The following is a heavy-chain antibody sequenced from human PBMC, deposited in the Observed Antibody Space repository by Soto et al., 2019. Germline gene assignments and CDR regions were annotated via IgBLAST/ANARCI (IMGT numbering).Heavy chain of an antibody. CDR2: INNDGSDT. V-gene: IGHV3-74*01. J-gene: IGHJ4*02. CDR3: GSLFEF. CDR1: GFTFRYYW. Sequence: EVHLVESGGGLVQPGGSLRLSCAASGFTFRYYWLHWVRQVPGRGPVWVSGINNDGSDTFYADFVEGRFTISRDKAKNTVYLQMDSLRAEDTAVYYCGSLFEFWGQGTLVTVPS.